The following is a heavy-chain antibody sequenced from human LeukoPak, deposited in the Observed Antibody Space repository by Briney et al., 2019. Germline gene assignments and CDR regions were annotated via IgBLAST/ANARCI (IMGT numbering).Heavy chain of an antibody. D-gene: IGHD6-19*01. J-gene: IGHJ4*02. CDR2: IKKDGSEK. Sequence: GGSLRLSCAASGFTFSGFWMSWVRQAPGKGLQWVANIKKDGSEKYYVDSVKGRFTISRDNAKNSVYLQMNSLRAEDTAVYYCAGGGGWLIDYWGQRTLVTVSS. V-gene: IGHV3-7*04. CDR3: AGGGGWLIDY. CDR1: GFTFSGFW.